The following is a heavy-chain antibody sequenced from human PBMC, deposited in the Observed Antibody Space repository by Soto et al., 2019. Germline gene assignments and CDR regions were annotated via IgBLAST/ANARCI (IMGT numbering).Heavy chain of an antibody. Sequence: DVQLVESGGDLVQPGGSLRLSCAASGFTVSDNYMNWVRQAPGKGLEWVSTIYRSGDTIYADSVKARFTISRDNAKNTLYLPMNSLSAEDTAVYYCTRTHSMAVWGQGTTITVSS. J-gene: IGHJ6*02. CDR1: GFTVSDNY. CDR2: IYRSGDT. CDR3: TRTHSMAV. V-gene: IGHV3-66*01.